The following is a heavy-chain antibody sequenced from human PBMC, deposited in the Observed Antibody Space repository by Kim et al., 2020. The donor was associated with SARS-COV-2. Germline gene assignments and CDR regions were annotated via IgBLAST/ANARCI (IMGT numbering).Heavy chain of an antibody. V-gene: IGHV3-23*01. CDR1: GFSFRTYA. D-gene: IGHD2-8*02. Sequence: GGSLRLSCEASGFSFRTYAMTWVRQAPGKGLEWVSSISGNSDHTDYADSVKGRFSISRDNSKNTLYVEMNSLRAEDTAIYYCAKMGGGVRGGVADGMDAWGQGTTVTVSS. J-gene: IGHJ6*02. CDR2: ISGNSDHT. CDR3: AKMGGGVRGGVADGMDA.